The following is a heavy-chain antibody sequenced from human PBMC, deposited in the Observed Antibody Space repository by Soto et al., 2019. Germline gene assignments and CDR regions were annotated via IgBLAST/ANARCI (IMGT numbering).Heavy chain of an antibody. J-gene: IGHJ4*02. CDR3: ARQVSIAARTYYFDY. V-gene: IGHV4-59*08. Sequence: PSETLSLTCTVSGGSISSYYWSWIRQPPGKGLEWIGYIYYSGSTNYNPSLKSRVTISVDTSKNQFSLKLSSVTAADTAVYYCARQVSIAARTYYFDYWGQGTLVTVSS. CDR1: GGSISSYY. CDR2: IYYSGST. D-gene: IGHD6-6*01.